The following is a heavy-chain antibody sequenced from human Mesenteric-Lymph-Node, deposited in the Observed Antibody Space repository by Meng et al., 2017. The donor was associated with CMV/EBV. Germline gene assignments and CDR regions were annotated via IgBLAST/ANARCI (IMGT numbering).Heavy chain of an antibody. V-gene: IGHV3-7*01. CDR1: GFTFGDYI. Sequence: GGSLRLSCTSSGFTFGDYILSWVRQAPGKGLEWVANIKQDGSEKYYVDSVKGRFTISRDNAKNSLYLQMNSLRAEDTAVYYCARDSDESFDYWGQGTLVTVSS. CDR2: IKQDGSEK. J-gene: IGHJ4*02. CDR3: ARDSDESFDY.